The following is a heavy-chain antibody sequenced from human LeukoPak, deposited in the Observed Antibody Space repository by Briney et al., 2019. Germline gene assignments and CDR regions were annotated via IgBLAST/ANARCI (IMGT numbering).Heavy chain of an antibody. CDR1: GFTFSDYY. D-gene: IGHD3-16*01. CDR3: ARDRQFRLHDP. V-gene: IGHV3-11*01. CDR2: ISGSGSTM. Sequence: SGGSLRLSCTASGFTFSDYYMTWIRQALGKGLEWLSYISGSGSTMSYVDSVKGRFTISRDNAKNSLYLQIDSLRAEDTAMYYCARDRQFRLHDPWGQGILVTVSS. J-gene: IGHJ5*02.